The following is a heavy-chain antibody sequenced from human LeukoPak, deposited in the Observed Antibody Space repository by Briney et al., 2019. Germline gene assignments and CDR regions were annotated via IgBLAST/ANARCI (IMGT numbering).Heavy chain of an antibody. CDR1: GYTFSNYF. Sequence: GASVKVSCKASGYTFSNYFMNWVRQAPGQGLEWMGWINTNTGNPTYAQGFTGRFVFSLDTSVSTAYLQISSLKAEDTAVYYCARETAGFPSAFDIWGQGTMVTVSS. D-gene: IGHD6-13*01. V-gene: IGHV7-4-1*02. CDR2: INTNTGNP. J-gene: IGHJ3*02. CDR3: ARETAGFPSAFDI.